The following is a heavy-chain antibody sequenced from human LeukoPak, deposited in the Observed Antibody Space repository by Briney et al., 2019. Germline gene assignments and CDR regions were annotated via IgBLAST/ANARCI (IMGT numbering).Heavy chain of an antibody. CDR3: TTDPREVPFDP. CDR2: IKQDGSEK. V-gene: IGHV3-7*02. Sequence: PGESLTLSCAASGFTFSSYWMSWVRQAPGKGLEWVANIKQDGSEKYYVDSVKGRFTISRDNAKNSLYLQMNSLRVEDTAVYYCTTDPREVPFDPWGQGTLVTVSS. J-gene: IGHJ5*02. CDR1: GFTFSSYW.